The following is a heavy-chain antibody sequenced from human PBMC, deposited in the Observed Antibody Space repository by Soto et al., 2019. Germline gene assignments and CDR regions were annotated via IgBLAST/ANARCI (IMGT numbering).Heavy chain of an antibody. Sequence: SETLSLTCTVSGGSISSYYWSWLRQPAGKGLEWIGRIYTSASTHYNPSLKSRVTMSVDTSKNQFSLKLSSVTAADTAVYYCARDWEGGDSYYAFWSGYARDYYYGMDVWGQRTTVTVSS. J-gene: IGHJ6*02. CDR3: ARDWEGGDSYYAFWSGYARDYYYGMDV. V-gene: IGHV4-4*07. CDR2: IYTSAST. D-gene: IGHD3-3*01. CDR1: GGSISSYY.